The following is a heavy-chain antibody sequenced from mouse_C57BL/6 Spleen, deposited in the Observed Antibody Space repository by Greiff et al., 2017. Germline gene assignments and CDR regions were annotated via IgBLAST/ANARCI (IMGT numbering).Heavy chain of an antibody. CDR3: ARHPPYSYGSSSRVYFDY. V-gene: IGHV5-6*01. D-gene: IGHD1-1*01. J-gene: IGHJ2*01. CDR1: GFTFSSYG. Sequence: EVHLVESGGDLVKPGGSLKLSCAASGFTFSSYGMSWVRQTPDKRLEWVAPISSGGIYTYYPDSVKGRFTISSDNAKNTLYLQMSSLKSEDTAMYYCARHPPYSYGSSSRVYFDYWGPGTTLTVSS. CDR2: ISSGGIYT.